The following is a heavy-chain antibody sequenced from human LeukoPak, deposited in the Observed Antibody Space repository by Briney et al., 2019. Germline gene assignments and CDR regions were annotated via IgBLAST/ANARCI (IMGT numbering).Heavy chain of an antibody. CDR3: ARENPSGYYNRPIDY. Sequence: SETLSLTCTVSGGSISNYYWTWLRQPPGKGLEWIGDIYYSGSIKYNPSLKSRVTMSVDTSKNQFSLKLSSVTAADTAIYYCARENPSGYYNRPIDYWGQGTLVTVSS. CDR2: IYYSGSI. D-gene: IGHD3-22*01. J-gene: IGHJ4*02. CDR1: GGSISNYY. V-gene: IGHV4-59*01.